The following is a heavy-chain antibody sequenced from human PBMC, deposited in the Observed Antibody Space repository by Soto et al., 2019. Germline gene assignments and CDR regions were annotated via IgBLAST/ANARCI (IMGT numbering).Heavy chain of an antibody. Sequence: QVQLVQSGAEVKKPGASVKVSCKASGYTFTGYYMHWVRQAPGQGLEWMGWINPNRGGTNYAQNFQGRVTMTRDTSISTAYMEVSRLRSDDTAVYYCARGGEFRNWFAPWGQGTLVTVSS. CDR1: GYTFTGYY. CDR3: ARGGEFRNWFAP. CDR2: INPNRGGT. D-gene: IGHD3-10*01. V-gene: IGHV1-2*02. J-gene: IGHJ5*02.